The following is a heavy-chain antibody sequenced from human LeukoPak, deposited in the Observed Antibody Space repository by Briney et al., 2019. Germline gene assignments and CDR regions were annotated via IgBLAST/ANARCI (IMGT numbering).Heavy chain of an antibody. CDR2: INHSGST. CDR1: GGSFSGYY. J-gene: IGHJ4*02. V-gene: IGHV4-34*01. Sequence: KPSETLSLTCAVYGGSFSGYYWSWIRQPPGKGLEWIGEINHSGSTNYNPSLKSRVTISVDTSKNQFSLKLSSVTAADTAVYYCARDRGAYGDRRGIDYWGQGTLVTVSS. D-gene: IGHD4-17*01. CDR3: ARDRGAYGDRRGIDY.